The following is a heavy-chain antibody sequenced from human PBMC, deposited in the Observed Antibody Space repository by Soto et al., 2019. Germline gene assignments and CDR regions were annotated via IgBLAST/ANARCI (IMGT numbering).Heavy chain of an antibody. CDR2: ISAYNGNT. CDR1: GYTFTSYG. Sequence: GASVKVSCKASGYTFTSYGISWVRQAPGQGLEWMGWISAYNGNTNYAQKLQGRVTMTTDTSTSTAYMELRSLRSDDTAVYYCARGEGILWFGELLYYFDYWGQGTQVTVSS. D-gene: IGHD3-10*01. V-gene: IGHV1-18*01. J-gene: IGHJ4*02. CDR3: ARGEGILWFGELLYYFDY.